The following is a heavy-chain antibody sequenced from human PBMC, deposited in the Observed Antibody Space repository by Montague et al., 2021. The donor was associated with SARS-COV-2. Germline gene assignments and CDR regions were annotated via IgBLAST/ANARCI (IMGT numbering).Heavy chain of an antibody. Sequence: SETLSLTCSVSGVSITNYYWGWIRQFPGKELEWIGTVSNTGSTNKNPSLMSRVTISRDTSRGQVSMRLRSVTAADTAFYFCARIERGFWRDLVVFDVWGPGTPVTVSS. CDR3: ARIERGFWRDLVVFDV. J-gene: IGHJ3*01. V-gene: IGHV4-59*12. CDR2: VSNTGST. CDR1: GVSITNYY. D-gene: IGHD3-3*01.